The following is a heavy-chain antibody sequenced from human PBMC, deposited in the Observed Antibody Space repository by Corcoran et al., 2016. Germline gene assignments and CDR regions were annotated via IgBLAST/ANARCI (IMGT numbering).Heavy chain of an antibody. J-gene: IGHJ4*02. CDR2: IIPIFGTA. V-gene: IGHV1-69*12. D-gene: IGHD6-13*01. Sequence: QVQLEQSGAEVKKPGSSVKVSCKASGGTFSSYAISWVRQAPGQGLEWMGGIIPIFGTANYAQKFQGRVTMTADESTSTAYMELSSLLSEDTAGYYDASGPGYSSSLLRYWGQETLVTVSS. CDR1: GGTFSSYA. CDR3: ASGPGYSSSLLRY.